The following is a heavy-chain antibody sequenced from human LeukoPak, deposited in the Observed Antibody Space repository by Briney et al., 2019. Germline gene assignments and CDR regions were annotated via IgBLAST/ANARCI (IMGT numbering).Heavy chain of an antibody. CDR2: IKSKADGETI. CDR1: GFTFTNAW. Sequence: GGSLRLSCAASGFTFTNAWMNWVRQAPGKGLEWVGRIKSKADGETIDYAAPVKGRFTFSRDDSKNMLYLQMNSLKSEDTAVYYCSTLTSRGLPDSWGQGTLVTVSS. CDR3: STLTSRGLPDS. D-gene: IGHD1-20*01. J-gene: IGHJ4*02. V-gene: IGHV3-15*07.